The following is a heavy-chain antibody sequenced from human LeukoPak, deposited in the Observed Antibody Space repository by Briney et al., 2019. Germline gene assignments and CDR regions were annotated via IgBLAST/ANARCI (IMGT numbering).Heavy chain of an antibody. D-gene: IGHD6-19*01. CDR2: ISTYSTNT. Sequence: GASVKVSCKASGYTFTSYGISWVRQAPGQGLEWMGWISTYSTNTNYAQKLQGRVTMTTDTSTGTAYMEMKSLRSDDSAVYYCARARQQWLAPLDYWGQGTLVTVSS. CDR3: ARARQQWLAPLDY. J-gene: IGHJ4*02. V-gene: IGHV1-18*01. CDR1: GYTFTSYG.